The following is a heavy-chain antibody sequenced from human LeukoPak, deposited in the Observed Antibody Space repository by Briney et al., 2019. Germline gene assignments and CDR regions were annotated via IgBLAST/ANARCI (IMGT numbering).Heavy chain of an antibody. CDR2: IYPGDPDT. CDR3: ARQGGGYFDL. J-gene: IGHJ2*01. Sequence: GESLKISCKGSGYSFTNYWIDWVRQVPGKGLEWMGTIYPGDPDTRYGPSFQGQVTISADKSISTAYLQWSSLKASDTAMYYCARQGGGYFDLWGRGTLVTVSS. D-gene: IGHD3-16*01. V-gene: IGHV5-51*01. CDR1: GYSFTNYW.